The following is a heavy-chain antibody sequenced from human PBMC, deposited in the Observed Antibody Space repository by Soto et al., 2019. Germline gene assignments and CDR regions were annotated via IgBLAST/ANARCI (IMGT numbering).Heavy chain of an antibody. CDR3: ARPQLGELSSPLDY. CDR2: IIPILGIA. V-gene: IGHV1-69*02. D-gene: IGHD3-16*02. J-gene: IGHJ4*02. Sequence: GASVKVSCKASGGTFSSYTISWVRQAPGQGLEWMGRIIPILGIANYAQKFQGRVTITADKSTSTAYMELSSLRSEDTAVYYCARPQLGELSSPLDYWGQGTLVTVSS. CDR1: GGTFSSYT.